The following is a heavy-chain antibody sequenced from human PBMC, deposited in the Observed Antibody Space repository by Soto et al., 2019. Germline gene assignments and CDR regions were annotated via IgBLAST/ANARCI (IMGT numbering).Heavy chain of an antibody. CDR3: ARDLRGYQLLSSPLDC. D-gene: IGHD2-2*01. Sequence: GASLQVSCKDSCYTFPSYGISWVRQAPGQGLEWMGWISAYKSDTNYAQKFQDRVTMTTDTSTNTAYMELRSLRSDDTAVYYCARDLRGYQLLSSPLDCWGQGTLVTVSS. CDR1: CYTFPSYG. J-gene: IGHJ4*02. CDR2: ISAYKSDT. V-gene: IGHV1-18*04.